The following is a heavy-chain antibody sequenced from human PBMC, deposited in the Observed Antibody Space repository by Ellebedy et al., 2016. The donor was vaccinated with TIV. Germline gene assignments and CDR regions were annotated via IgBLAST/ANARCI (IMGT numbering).Heavy chain of an antibody. CDR3: ARDLKSYYDSSGPGADY. CDR1: GFTFSSYW. CDR2: INSDGSST. Sequence: GGSLRLXXAASGFTFSSYWMHWVRQAPGKGLVWVSRINSDGSSTSYADSVKGRFTISRDNAKNSLYLQMNSLRAEDTAVYYCARDLKSYYDSSGPGADYWGQGTLVTVSS. D-gene: IGHD3-22*01. J-gene: IGHJ4*02. V-gene: IGHV3-74*01.